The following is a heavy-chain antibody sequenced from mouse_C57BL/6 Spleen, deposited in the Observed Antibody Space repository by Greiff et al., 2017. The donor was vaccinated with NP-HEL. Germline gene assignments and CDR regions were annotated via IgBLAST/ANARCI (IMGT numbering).Heavy chain of an antibody. Sequence: DVMLVESGGGLVQPGGSMKLSCVASGFTFSNYWMNWVRQSPEKGLEWVAQIRLKSDNYATHYAESVKGRFTISRDDSKSSVYLQMNNLRAEDTGIYYCTGLYGSSYGFAYWGQGTLVTVSA. V-gene: IGHV6-3*01. J-gene: IGHJ3*01. CDR2: IRLKSDNYAT. CDR3: TGLYGSSYGFAY. D-gene: IGHD1-1*01. CDR1: GFTFSNYW.